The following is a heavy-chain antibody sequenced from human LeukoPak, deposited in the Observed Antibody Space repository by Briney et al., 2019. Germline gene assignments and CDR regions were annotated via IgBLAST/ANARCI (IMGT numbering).Heavy chain of an antibody. J-gene: IGHJ4*02. D-gene: IGHD6-19*01. CDR2: ISSSGSTI. Sequence: PGGSLRLSCAASGFTFSSHSVNWVRQAPGKGLEWVSYISSSGSTIYYADSVKGRFSISRDNAKNSLHLQMNSLRAEDTAVYYCARGTVAGKAPYWGQGTLVTVSS. V-gene: IGHV3-48*01. CDR1: GFTFSSHS. CDR3: ARGTVAGKAPY.